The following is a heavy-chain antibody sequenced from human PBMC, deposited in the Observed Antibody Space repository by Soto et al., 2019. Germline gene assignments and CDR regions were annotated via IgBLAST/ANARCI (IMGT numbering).Heavy chain of an antibody. CDR3: ATARSYSFYFDY. V-gene: IGHV1-3*01. CDR2: INAGNGNT. CDR1: GYTFTSYA. D-gene: IGHD4-4*01. J-gene: IGHJ4*02. Sequence: ASVKVSCKASGYTFTSYAMHWGRQAPGQRLEWMGWINAGNGNTKYSQKFQGRVTITRDTSASTAYMELSSLRSEDTAVYYCATARSYSFYFDYWGQGTLVTVSS.